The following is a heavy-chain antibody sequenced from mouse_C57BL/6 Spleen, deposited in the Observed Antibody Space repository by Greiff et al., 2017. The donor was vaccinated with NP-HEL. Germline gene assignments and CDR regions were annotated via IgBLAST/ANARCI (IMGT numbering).Heavy chain of an antibody. V-gene: IGHV5-16*01. D-gene: IGHD2-3*01. CDR1: GFTFSDYY. J-gene: IGHJ4*01. CDR3: ARDIDGYYVGAMDY. CDR2: INYDGSST. Sequence: EVQVVESKGGLVQPGSSMKLSCTASGFTFSDYYMAWVRQVPEKGLEWVANINYDGSSTYYLDSLKSRFIISRDNAKNILYLQMSSLKSEDTATYYCARDIDGYYVGAMDYWGQGTSVTVSS.